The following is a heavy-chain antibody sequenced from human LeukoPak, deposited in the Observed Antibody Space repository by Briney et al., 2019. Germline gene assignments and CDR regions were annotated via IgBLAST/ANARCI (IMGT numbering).Heavy chain of an antibody. J-gene: IGHJ4*02. V-gene: IGHV1-18*01. D-gene: IGHD3-22*01. CDR2: ISVYNGNT. CDR1: GYTFTNYD. Sequence: ASVKVSCKASGYTFTNYDISWVRQAPGQGLEWMGGISVYNGNTNYAQKLQGRVTMTTDTSTSTAYMEPRSLKSDDTAVYYCARVPPGIVDTIDYWGQGTLVAVSS. CDR3: ARVPPGIVDTIDY.